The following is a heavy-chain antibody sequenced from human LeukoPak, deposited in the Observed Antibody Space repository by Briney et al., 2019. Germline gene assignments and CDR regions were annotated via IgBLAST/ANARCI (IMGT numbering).Heavy chain of an antibody. J-gene: IGHJ5*02. D-gene: IGHD1-26*01. CDR1: GFTLSDSA. Sequence: PGGSLRLSCAASGFTLSDSAINRVRQASGKGLEWVGLIDRPAKSYATAYGASVGGRFTISRDDSKNTAYLQMDSLKTEDTALYYCTRDRGTYNWLDPWGQGTLVTVSS. V-gene: IGHV3-73*01. CDR3: TRDRGTYNWLDP. CDR2: IDRPAKSYAT.